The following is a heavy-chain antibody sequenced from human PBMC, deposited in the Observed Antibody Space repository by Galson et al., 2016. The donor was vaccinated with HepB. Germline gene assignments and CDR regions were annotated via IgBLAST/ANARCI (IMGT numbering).Heavy chain of an antibody. D-gene: IGHD5-12*01. CDR3: ARGRPPVNSGYDANPYYFDY. J-gene: IGHJ4*02. CDR1: GGTLRNYE. CDR2: INPISGTS. V-gene: IGHV1-69*13. Sequence: SVKVSCKASGGTLRNYEISWVRQAPGQGPEWMGGINPISGTSTYAQKFQDRVAITADESTDTVYMEMSSLRSEDSALYYSARGRPPVNSGYDANPYYFDYWGQGTLITVSS.